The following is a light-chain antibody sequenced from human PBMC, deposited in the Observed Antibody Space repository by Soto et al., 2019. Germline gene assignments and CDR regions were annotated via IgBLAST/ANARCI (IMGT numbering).Light chain of an antibody. CDR1: SSNIGTTS. J-gene: IGLJ3*02. Sequence: QSVLTQPPSASGTPGQRVTISCSGSSSNIGTTSVYWYQQLPGTAPKLLIHTNDQRPSGVPDRFTGSKSGTSASLTISGPRSDDEAEYYCAAWDDTLSGWVFGGGTKVTVL. CDR3: AAWDDTLSGWV. CDR2: TND. V-gene: IGLV1-47*01.